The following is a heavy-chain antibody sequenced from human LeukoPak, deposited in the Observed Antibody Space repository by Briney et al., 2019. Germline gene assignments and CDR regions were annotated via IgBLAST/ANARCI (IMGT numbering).Heavy chain of an antibody. CDR1: GYSFTSYW. CDR3: ARPSSGLFDY. D-gene: IGHD6-19*01. CDR2: IYPGDSDT. V-gene: IGHV5-51*01. J-gene: IGHJ4*02. Sequence: GGSLEISCKGSGYSFTSYWIGWGRQLPGKGLEWMGIIYPGDSDTRYSPSFQGQVTISADKSISTAYLQWSSLKASDTAMYYCARPSSGLFDYWGQGTLVTVSS.